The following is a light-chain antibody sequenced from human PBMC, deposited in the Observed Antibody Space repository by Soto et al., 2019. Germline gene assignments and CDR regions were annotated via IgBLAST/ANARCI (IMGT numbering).Light chain of an antibody. V-gene: IGKV3-20*01. CDR1: QSVSSSY. Sequence: EIVLTRSPGTLSLSPGERATLSCRASQSVSSSYLAWYQQKPGQAPRLLIYGASRKATGIPDRFSGSESGTDFTLTISRLEPEDFAVYYCQQYGSSPNTFGQGTKLEIK. CDR3: QQYGSSPNT. CDR2: GAS. J-gene: IGKJ2*01.